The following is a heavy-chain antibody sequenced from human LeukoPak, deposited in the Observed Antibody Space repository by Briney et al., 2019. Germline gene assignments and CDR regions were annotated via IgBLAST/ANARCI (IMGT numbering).Heavy chain of an antibody. CDR2: IIPIFGTA. CDR1: GGTFSSYA. J-gene: IGHJ4*02. D-gene: IGHD3-9*01. CDR3: ASTAYILRYFDWLHPRPFVY. Sequence: SVKVSCKASGGTFSSYAISWVRQAPGQGLEWMGGIIPIFGTANYAQKFQGRVTITTDESTSTAYMELSSLRSEDTAVYYCASTAYILRYFDWLHPRPFVYWGREPWSPSPQ. V-gene: IGHV1-69*05.